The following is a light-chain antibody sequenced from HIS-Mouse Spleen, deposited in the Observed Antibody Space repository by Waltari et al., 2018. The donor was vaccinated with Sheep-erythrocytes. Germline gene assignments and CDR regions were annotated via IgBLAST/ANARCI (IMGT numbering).Light chain of an antibody. CDR2: EVS. J-gene: IGLJ2*01. CDR1: SSDVGGYYY. CDR3: SSYAGSNNVV. V-gene: IGLV2-8*01. Sequence: QSALTQPPSASGSPGQSVTISCTGTSSDVGGYYYVSWYQQNPGKAPKLMLYEVSKRPSGVPDRFSGSKSGNTASLTVSGLQAEDEADYYCSSYAGSNNVVFGGGTKLTVL.